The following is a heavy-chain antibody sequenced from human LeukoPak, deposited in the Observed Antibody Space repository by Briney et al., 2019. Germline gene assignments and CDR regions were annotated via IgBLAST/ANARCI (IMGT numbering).Heavy chain of an antibody. CDR1: GYTFNNSD. V-gene: IGHV1-8*03. CDR3: ARGVRFSDFYYYMDV. Sequence: GASVKVSCKASGYTFNNSDINWVRQAPGPGLEWMGWMNPNSGKTGYARKFQGRVTFTRNSSISTAYMDLSSLRSEETAVYYCARGVRFSDFYYYMDVWGQGTTVTVSS. CDR2: MNPNSGKT. J-gene: IGHJ6*03. D-gene: IGHD3-3*01.